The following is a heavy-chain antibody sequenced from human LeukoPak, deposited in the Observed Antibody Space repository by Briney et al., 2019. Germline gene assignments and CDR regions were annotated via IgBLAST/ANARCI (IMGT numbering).Heavy chain of an antibody. V-gene: IGHV3-23*01. CDR1: GFTFSSYA. D-gene: IGHD3-3*01. J-gene: IGHJ6*02. CDR2: ISGSGGST. CDR3: ARDRADFWSGLVGNYYYGMDV. Sequence: GGSLRLSCAASGFTFSSYAMSWVRQAPGKGLEWVSAISGSGGSTYYADFVKGRFTISRDNSKNTLYLQMNSLRAEDTAVYYCARDRADFWSGLVGNYYYGMDVWGQGTTVTVSS.